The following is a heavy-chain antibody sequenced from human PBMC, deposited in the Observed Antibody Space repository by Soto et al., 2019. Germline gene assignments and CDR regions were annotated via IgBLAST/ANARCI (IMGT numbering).Heavy chain of an antibody. V-gene: IGHV3-30-3*01. CDR1: GFTFSSYA. J-gene: IGHJ3*02. CDR2: ISYDGSNK. CDR3: ARDFDI. Sequence: QVQLVESGGGVVQPGRSLRLSCAASGFTFSSYAMHWVRQAPGKGLEWVAVISYDGSNKYYADSVKGRFTISRDNSKNTLYLQMNSLRAGDTAVYYCARDFDIWGQGTMVTVSS.